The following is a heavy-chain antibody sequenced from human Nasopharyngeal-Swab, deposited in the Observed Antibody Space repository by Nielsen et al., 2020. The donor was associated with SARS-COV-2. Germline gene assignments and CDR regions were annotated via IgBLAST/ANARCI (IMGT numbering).Heavy chain of an antibody. D-gene: IGHD4-17*01. V-gene: IGHV2-5*01. CDR1: GFPLSTSGVG. J-gene: IGHJ4*02. CDR3: AHHTVTTVFDD. Sequence: SGPTLVQPTQPLTLTCTFSGFPLSTSGVGVGWIRQPPGKALESLAPIYLNDDKRYSPSLKSRLTITKDPSKNQVVLTMTNMDPVDTATYYCAHHTVTTVFDDWGQGTLVTVSS. CDR2: IYLNDDK.